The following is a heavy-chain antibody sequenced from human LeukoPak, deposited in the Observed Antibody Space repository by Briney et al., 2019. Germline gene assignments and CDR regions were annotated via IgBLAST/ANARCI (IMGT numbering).Heavy chain of an antibody. J-gene: IGHJ4*02. CDR1: GFTFSSYS. V-gene: IGHV3-21*01. Sequence: KPGGSLRLSCAASGFTFSSYSMNWVRQAPGKGLEWVSSISSSSIIYYADSVKGRFTISRDNAKNSLYLQMNSLSAEDTAVYYCARDRDFDYWGQGTLVTVSS. CDR3: ARDRDFDY. CDR2: ISSSSII.